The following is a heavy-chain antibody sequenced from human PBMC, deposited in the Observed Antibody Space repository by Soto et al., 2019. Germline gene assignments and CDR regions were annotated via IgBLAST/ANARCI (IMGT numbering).Heavy chain of an antibody. J-gene: IGHJ5*02. CDR2: IYYSGST. D-gene: IGHD6-6*01. CDR1: GGSISSYY. V-gene: IGHV4-59*01. CDR3: AWIMDRSSVNWFDP. Sequence: PTETLSLTCTVSGGSISSYYWSWIRQPPGKGLEWIGYIYYSGSTNYNPSLKSRVTISVDTSKNQFSLKLSSVTAADTAVYYCAWIMDRSSVNWFDPWGPGNLVTV.